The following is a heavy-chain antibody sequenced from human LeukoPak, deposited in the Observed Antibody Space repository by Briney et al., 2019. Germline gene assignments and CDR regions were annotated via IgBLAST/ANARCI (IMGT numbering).Heavy chain of an antibody. V-gene: IGHV3-7*01. CDR2: ISEDGRRR. CDR1: GFSFSSRW. D-gene: IGHD3-16*01. Sequence: GGSLRLSCVASGFSFSSRWMSWVRQAPGKGLEWVAHISEDGRRRDYVDSLRGRFTISRDNAKDSLFLELNSLRDEDTAVYYCARDWGWAFDLWGQGTLVTVFS. CDR3: ARDWGWAFDL. J-gene: IGHJ5*02.